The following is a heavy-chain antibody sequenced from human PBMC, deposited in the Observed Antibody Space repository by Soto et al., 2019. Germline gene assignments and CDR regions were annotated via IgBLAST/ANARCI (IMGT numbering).Heavy chain of an antibody. V-gene: IGHV1-69*06. CDR1: GGTFSSYA. CDR2: IIPIFGTA. Sequence: CKASGGTFSSYAISWVRQAPGQGLEWMGGIIPIFGTANYAQKFQGRVTITADKSTSTAYMELSSLRSEDTAVYYCARVTYYYDSSGYLNWFDPWGQGTLVTVSS. J-gene: IGHJ5*02. D-gene: IGHD3-22*01. CDR3: ARVTYYYDSSGYLNWFDP.